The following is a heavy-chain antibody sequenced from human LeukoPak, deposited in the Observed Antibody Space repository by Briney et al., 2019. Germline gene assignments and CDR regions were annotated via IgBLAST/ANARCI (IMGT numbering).Heavy chain of an antibody. CDR1: RFTFSSYA. D-gene: IGHD5-18*01. J-gene: IGHJ4*02. CDR3: AKRIQSAMATGY. V-gene: IGHV3-23*01. Sequence: GGSLRLSCAASRFTFSSYAMTWVRQAPGKGLEWVSTISGSGDITYYADSVKGRFTISRDNSKNTLYLQMNSLRAEDTAVYYCAKRIQSAMATGYWGQGTLVTVSS. CDR2: ISGSGDIT.